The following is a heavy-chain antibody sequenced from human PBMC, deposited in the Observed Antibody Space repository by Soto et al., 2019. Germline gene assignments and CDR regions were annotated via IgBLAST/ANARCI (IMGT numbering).Heavy chain of an antibody. CDR3: ARGPGGPDGPGDY. D-gene: IGHD2-15*01. Sequence: QVQLVQSGAEVKKPGASVKVSCKASGYTFTSYAMRWVRQAPGQRLEWMGWINAGNGNTKYSQKFQGRVTITRDTSASTAYMELSSLRYEDTSVYYCARGPGGPDGPGDYWGQGTLVTVSS. CDR2: INAGNGNT. V-gene: IGHV1-3*01. CDR1: GYTFTSYA. J-gene: IGHJ4*02.